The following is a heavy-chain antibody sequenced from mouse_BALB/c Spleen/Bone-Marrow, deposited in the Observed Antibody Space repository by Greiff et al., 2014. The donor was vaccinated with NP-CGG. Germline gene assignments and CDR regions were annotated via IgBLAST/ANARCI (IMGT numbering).Heavy chain of an antibody. CDR1: GYAFTYYL. J-gene: IGHJ3*01. V-gene: IGHV1-54*01. CDR3: ARRPWFAY. Sequence: QVQLKESGAEQVRPGTSVKVSCKAAGYAFTYYLIDWIKQRPGQRPGQGLEWIGVINPGTGGTNYNEKFKGRATLTADNSSSTAYMQLSSLTSDDSAVYFCARRPWFAYWGQGTPVTVSA. CDR2: INPGTGGT.